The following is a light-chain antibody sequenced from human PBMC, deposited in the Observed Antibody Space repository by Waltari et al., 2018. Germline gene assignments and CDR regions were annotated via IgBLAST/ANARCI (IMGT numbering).Light chain of an antibody. CDR3: QVWDSSSDHRL. Sequence: SYELTQPPSVSLSPGQTARITCGGDNLGSKYVHWYQQKPPQAPALVIYYDSDRPSGIPVRLSGSKSGNTATLTISGVEAGDEADYYCQVWDSSSDHRLFGGGTRLTVL. J-gene: IGLJ2*01. CDR1: NLGSKY. V-gene: IGLV3-21*01. CDR2: YDS.